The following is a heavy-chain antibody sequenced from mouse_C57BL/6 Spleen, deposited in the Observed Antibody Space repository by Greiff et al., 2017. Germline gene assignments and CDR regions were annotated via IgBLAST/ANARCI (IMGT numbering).Heavy chain of an antibody. CDR3: ARFFITTVVATNYYAMDD. J-gene: IGHJ4*01. D-gene: IGHD1-1*01. V-gene: IGHV1-12*01. CDR1: GYTFPSYN. CDR2: IYPGNGDT. Sequence: QVQLQQSGAELVRPGASVKMSCKASGYTFPSYNMHWVKQTPRQGLEWIGAIYPGNGDTSYNQKFKGKATLTVDKSSSTAYMQLGSLTSEDSAVYFCARFFITTVVATNYYAMDDWGQGTSVTVAS.